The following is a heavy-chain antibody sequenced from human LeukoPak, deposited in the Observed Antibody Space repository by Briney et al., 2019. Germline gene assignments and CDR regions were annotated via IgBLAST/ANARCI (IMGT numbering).Heavy chain of an antibody. J-gene: IGHJ4*02. D-gene: IGHD3-3*01. V-gene: IGHV3-23*01. CDR1: GFTFSSYA. Sequence: GGSLRLSCAASGFTFSSYAMSWVRQAPGKGLEWVSAISGSGGSTYYADSVKGRFTISRDNSKNTLYLQMNSLGAEDTAVYYCARDHQAHYDFWSGYSAGFDYWGQGTLVTVSS. CDR2: ISGSGGST. CDR3: ARDHQAHYDFWSGYSAGFDY.